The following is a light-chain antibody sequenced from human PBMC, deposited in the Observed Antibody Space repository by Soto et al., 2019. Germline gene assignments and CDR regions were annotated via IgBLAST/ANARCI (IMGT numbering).Light chain of an antibody. J-gene: IGLJ1*01. CDR3: SSFTTSSTLV. CDR1: SSDVGSFDS. CDR2: DAS. V-gene: IGLV2-14*01. Sequence: QSVLTQPASVSGSPGQPVTISCTGTSSDVGSFDSVAWYQHNPGKAPKLMIYDASNRPSGVSSRFSGSKSGNTASLSISGLQTEDEANYYCSSFTTSSTLVFGTGTK.